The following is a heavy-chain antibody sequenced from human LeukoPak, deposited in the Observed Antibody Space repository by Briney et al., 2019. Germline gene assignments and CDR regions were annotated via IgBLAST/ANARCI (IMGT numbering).Heavy chain of an antibody. Sequence: GGSLRLSCAASGFTFSSYGRHWVRQAPGKGLDWVAVISYDGSNKYYADSVKGRFTISRDNSKNTLYLQMNSLRAEDTAVYYCAKDVGYCSGGSCYSRYYYYMDVWGKGTTVTVSS. CDR2: ISYDGSNK. J-gene: IGHJ6*03. V-gene: IGHV3-30*18. D-gene: IGHD2-15*01. CDR3: AKDVGYCSGGSCYSRYYYYMDV. CDR1: GFTFSSYG.